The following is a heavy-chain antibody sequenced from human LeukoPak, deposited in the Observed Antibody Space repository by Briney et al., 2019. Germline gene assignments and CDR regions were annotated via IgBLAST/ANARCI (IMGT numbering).Heavy chain of an antibody. J-gene: IGHJ4*02. CDR1: GGSISSGGYY. Sequence: SQTLSLTCTVSGGSISSGGYYWSWIRQPPGKGLEWIGYIYHSGSTYYNPSLKSRVTISVDRSKNQFSLKLSSVTAADTAVYYCARELRGVMVREIITPYYFDYWGQGTLVTVSS. CDR3: ARELRGVMVREIITPYYFDY. V-gene: IGHV4-30-2*01. CDR2: IYHSGST. D-gene: IGHD3-10*01.